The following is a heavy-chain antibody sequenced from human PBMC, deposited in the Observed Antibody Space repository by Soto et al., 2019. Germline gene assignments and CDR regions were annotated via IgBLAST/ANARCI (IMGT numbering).Heavy chain of an antibody. J-gene: IGHJ6*02. CDR3: ASVAGYSGYDPEFSYYYYGMDV. V-gene: IGHV4-39*01. Sequence: PSETLSLTCTVSVGSISSSSYYWGWIRQPPGKGLEWIGSIYYSGSTYYNPSLKSRVTISVDTSKNQFSLKLSSVTAADTAVYYCASVAGYSGYDPEFSYYYYGMDVWGQGTTVTVSS. CDR2: IYYSGST. D-gene: IGHD5-12*01. CDR1: VGSISSSSYY.